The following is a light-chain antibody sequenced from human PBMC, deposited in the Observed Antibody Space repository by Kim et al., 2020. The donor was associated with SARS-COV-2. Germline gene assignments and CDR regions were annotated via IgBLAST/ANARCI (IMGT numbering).Light chain of an antibody. V-gene: IGLV3-19*01. CDR3: NSRDSSGNHLGV. CDR2: GEN. J-gene: IGLJ3*02. Sequence: SSELTQDPAVSVALGQTVRITCQGDSLRNYYASWYQQKPGQAPVLVFYGENNRRSGIPDRFSGSSSGNTTSLTITGAQAVDEAVFYCNSRDSSGNHLGVFAGATQLAVL. CDR1: SLRNYY.